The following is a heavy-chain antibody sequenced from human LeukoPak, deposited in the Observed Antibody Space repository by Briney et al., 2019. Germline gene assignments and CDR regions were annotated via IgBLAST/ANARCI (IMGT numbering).Heavy chain of an antibody. D-gene: IGHD1-14*01. J-gene: IGHJ4*02. V-gene: IGHV3-73*01. Sequence: GGSLRLSCAASGFTFSGSAMHWVRQASGKGLEWVGRIRSKANSYATAYAASVKGRFTISRDDSKNTAYLQMNSLKTEDTAVYYCTSLLNSGTERPSHWGQGTLVTVSS. CDR1: GFTFSGSA. CDR3: TSLLNSGTERPSH. CDR2: IRSKANSYAT.